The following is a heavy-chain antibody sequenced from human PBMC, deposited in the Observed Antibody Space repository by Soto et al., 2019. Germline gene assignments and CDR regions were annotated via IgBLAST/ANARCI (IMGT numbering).Heavy chain of an antibody. CDR3: ARSESVYPYYFDY. J-gene: IGHJ4*02. D-gene: IGHD2-2*02. V-gene: IGHV3-48*03. CDR2: ISSSSSPI. Sequence: GGSLRLSCAAAGFTFSSNDMNWVRQAPWKGLEWVSYISSSSSPIYYADSVRGRFTISRDNTKNSLYLQMNSLRAEDTAAYYCARSESVYPYYFDYWGRGSLVTVSS. CDR1: GFTFSSND.